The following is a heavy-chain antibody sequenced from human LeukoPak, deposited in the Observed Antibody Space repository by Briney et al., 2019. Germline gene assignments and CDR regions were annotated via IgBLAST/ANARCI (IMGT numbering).Heavy chain of an antibody. CDR1: GFTFNTYN. CDR2: ISSSSSYI. V-gene: IGHV3-21*01. Sequence: GGSLRLSCAGSGFTFNTYNMNWVRQAPGKGLEWVSSISSSSSYIYYADSVRGRFTISRDNSKNGLHLQMNSLRPEDTAIYYCAREGFTSTWLYYYYYMDVWGKGTTVTVSS. CDR3: AREGFTSTWLYYYYYMDV. D-gene: IGHD6-13*01. J-gene: IGHJ6*03.